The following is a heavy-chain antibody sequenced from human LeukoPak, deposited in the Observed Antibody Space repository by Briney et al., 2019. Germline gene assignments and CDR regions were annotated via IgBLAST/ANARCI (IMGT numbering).Heavy chain of an antibody. D-gene: IGHD1-14*01. V-gene: IGHV4-31*02. Sequence: PSQTLSLTCTVSGDSISSGGDYWSWIRQHPGKGLEWIGFISYSGSTYYNPSLKSRLTISLDTSKNQFSLRLSSVTAADTAVYFCARVFLGSDGQTYCFFDLGARGPQVTVSS. CDR2: ISYSGST. J-gene: IGHJ2*01. CDR3: ARVFLGSDGQTYCFFDL. CDR1: GDSISSGGDY.